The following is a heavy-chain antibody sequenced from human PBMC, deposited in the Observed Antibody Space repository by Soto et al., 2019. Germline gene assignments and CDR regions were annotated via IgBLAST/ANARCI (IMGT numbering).Heavy chain of an antibody. CDR2: INQDGSEK. J-gene: IGHJ4*02. Sequence: EVQLVESGGGLVQPGGSLRLSCEASGFTFSNYWMSWVRQAPGKGLEWVANINQDGSEKYFVGSVNGRFTISRDNAKYSLFLQVNSLRAEDTAVYYCAREKRANGYFDYWGQGTLVTVSS. CDR3: AREKRANGYFDY. CDR1: GFTFSNYW. V-gene: IGHV3-7*01. D-gene: IGHD6-25*01.